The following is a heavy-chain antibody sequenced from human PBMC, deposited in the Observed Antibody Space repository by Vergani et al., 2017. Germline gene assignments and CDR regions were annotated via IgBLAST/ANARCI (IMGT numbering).Heavy chain of an antibody. V-gene: IGHV4-34*01. CDR1: GGSFSGYY. CDR3: ARGPPRYSSSSGAGVDY. Sequence: QVQLQQWGAGLLKPSETLSLTCAVYGGSFSGYYWSWIRHPPGKGLEWIGEINHSGSTNYNPSLKSRVTISVDTSKNQFSLTLSSVTAADTAVYYCARGPPRYSSSSGAGVDYWGQGTLVTASS. D-gene: IGHD6-6*01. J-gene: IGHJ4*02. CDR2: INHSGST.